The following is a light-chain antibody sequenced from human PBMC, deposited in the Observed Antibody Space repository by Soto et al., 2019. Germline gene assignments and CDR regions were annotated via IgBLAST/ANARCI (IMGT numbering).Light chain of an antibody. V-gene: IGLV2-14*03. CDR3: GSFTITTTHFV. CDR2: DVT. Sequence: QAVVAQPASVSGSPGQSITISCTGTSSDVGAYNYVSWYQHHPGNAPKLMIYDVTNRPSGVSNRFSGSKSGNTASLTVAGLQAEDESNYYCGSFTITTTHFVLGTGTKLTVL. CDR1: SSDVGAYNY. J-gene: IGLJ1*01.